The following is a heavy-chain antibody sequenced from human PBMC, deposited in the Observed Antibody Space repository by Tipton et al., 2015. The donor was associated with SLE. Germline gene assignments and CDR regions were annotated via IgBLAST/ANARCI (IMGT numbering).Heavy chain of an antibody. CDR3: ARVRFLEGLTDPVGP. J-gene: IGHJ5*02. Sequence: QLVQSGAEVKKPGASVKVSCKASGYTFTSYGISWVRQAPGQGLEWMGWISAYNGNTNYAQKLQGRVTMTTDTSTSTAYMELRNLRSDDTAVYYCARVRFLEGLTDPVGPWGQGTLVTVSS. D-gene: IGHD3-3*01. V-gene: IGHV1-18*01. CDR2: ISAYNGNT. CDR1: GYTFTSYG.